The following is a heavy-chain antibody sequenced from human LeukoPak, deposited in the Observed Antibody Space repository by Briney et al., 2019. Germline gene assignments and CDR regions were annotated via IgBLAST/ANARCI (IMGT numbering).Heavy chain of an antibody. D-gene: IGHD6-13*01. CDR1: GGSISSYY. CDR3: ARAFEGSSSWSDYYYYYMDV. CDR2: IYTSGST. V-gene: IGHV4-4*07. Sequence: KPSETLSLTCTVSGGSISSYYWSWIRQPAGRGLEWIGRIYTSGSTNYNPSLKSRVTMSVDTSKNQFSLKLSSVTAADTAVYYCARAFEGSSSWSDYYYYYMDVWGKGTTVTVSS. J-gene: IGHJ6*03.